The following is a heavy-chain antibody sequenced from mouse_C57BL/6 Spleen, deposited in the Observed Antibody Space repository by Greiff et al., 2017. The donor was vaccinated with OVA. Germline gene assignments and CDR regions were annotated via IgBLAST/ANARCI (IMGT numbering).Heavy chain of an antibody. CDR1: EYEFPSHD. V-gene: IGHV5-2*01. Sequence: EVKVVESGGGLVQPGESLKLSCESNEYEFPSHDMSWVRKTPEKRLELVAAINSDGGSTYYPDTMERRFIISRDNTKKTLYLQMSSLRSEDTALYYCARHSTTVVATPFAYWGQGTLVTVSA. J-gene: IGHJ3*01. D-gene: IGHD1-1*01. CDR3: ARHSTTVVATPFAY. CDR2: INSDGGST.